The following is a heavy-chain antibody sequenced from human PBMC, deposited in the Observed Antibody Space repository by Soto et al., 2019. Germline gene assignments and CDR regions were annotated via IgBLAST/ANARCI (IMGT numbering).Heavy chain of an antibody. V-gene: IGHV3-21*06. CDR1: GFTFSRYG. CDR2: ISSSTSYV. J-gene: IGHJ5*01. D-gene: IGHD2-2*01. Sequence: PGGSLRLSCAASGFTFSRYGMNWLRQAPGKGLEWVASISSSTSYVYYADSVKGRFSTSRDNAKNTLYLEMYGLRTEDTAVYYCARDPSEGRVGNWFESWGQGTLVTVSS. CDR3: ARDPSEGRVGNWFES.